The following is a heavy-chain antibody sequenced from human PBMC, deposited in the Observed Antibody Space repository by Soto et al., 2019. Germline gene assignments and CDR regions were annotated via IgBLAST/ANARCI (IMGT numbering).Heavy chain of an antibody. CDR1: GGSISSGGYY. CDR3: ARGILTGYLGYYYMDV. J-gene: IGHJ6*03. V-gene: IGHV4-31*03. Sequence: SETLSLTCTVSGGSISSGGYYWSWIRQHPGKGLEWIGYIYYSGSTYYNPSLKSRVTISVDTSKNQFSLKLSSVTAADTAVYYCARGILTGYLGYYYMDVWGKGTTVTVSS. D-gene: IGHD3-9*01. CDR2: IYYSGST.